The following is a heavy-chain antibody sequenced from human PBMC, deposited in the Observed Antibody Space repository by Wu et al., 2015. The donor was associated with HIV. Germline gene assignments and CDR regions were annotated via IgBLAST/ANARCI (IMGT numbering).Heavy chain of an antibody. CDR3: ARDRGYSYGRYWYFDL. V-gene: IGHV1-2*02. CDR2: INPNSGGT. Sequence: QVHLVQSGAEVKEPGASVKISCKTEYSFSIYYMHWVRQAPGQGLEWMGWINPNSGGTNYAQKFQGRVTMTRDTSISTAYMELSRLRSDDTAVYYCARDRGYSYGRYWYFDLWGRGTLVTVS. CDR1: EYSFSIYY. D-gene: IGHD5-18*01. J-gene: IGHJ2*01.